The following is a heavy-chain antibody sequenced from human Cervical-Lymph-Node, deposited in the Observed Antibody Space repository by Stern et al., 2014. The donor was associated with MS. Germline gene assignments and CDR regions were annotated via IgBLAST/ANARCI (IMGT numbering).Heavy chain of an antibody. CDR3: ARSSTVTPNAFDI. V-gene: IGHV4-30-2*01. D-gene: IGHD4-17*01. Sequence: QLQLQESGSGLVKPSQTLSLTCAVSGGSISSGGYSWSWIRQPPGKGLEWIGYIYHSGSTYYNPSLKSRVPISVDRSKTQFSLKLISVTAADTAVYYCARSSTVTPNAFDIWGQGTMVTVSS. J-gene: IGHJ3*02. CDR1: GGSISSGGYS. CDR2: IYHSGST.